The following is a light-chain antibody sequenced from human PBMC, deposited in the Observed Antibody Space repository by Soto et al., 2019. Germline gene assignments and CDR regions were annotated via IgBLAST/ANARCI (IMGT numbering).Light chain of an antibody. CDR3: HQYDNWPPWT. J-gene: IGKJ1*01. CDR2: GAS. CDR1: QSVRNDN. Sequence: IVLTQSPGTLSLSPGERATLSCRASQSVRNDNLAWYQQKPGQAPRLLIYGASTRATGIPDRFSGSGSGTDFTLTISRLEPEDFAVYHCHQYDNWPPWTFGQGTKVDIK. V-gene: IGKV3-20*01.